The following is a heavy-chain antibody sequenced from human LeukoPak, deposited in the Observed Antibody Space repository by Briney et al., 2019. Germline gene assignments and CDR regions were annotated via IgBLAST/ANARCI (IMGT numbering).Heavy chain of an antibody. V-gene: IGHV1-18*01. Sequence: GASVKVSCKASGYTFTSYGISWVRQAPGQGLEWMGWISAYNGNTNYAQKLQGRVTMTTDTSTSTAYMELRSLRSDDTAVYYCARDLIGYCSGGSCPTAGYWGQGTLVTVSS. CDR1: GYTFTSYG. CDR2: ISAYNGNT. CDR3: ARDLIGYCSGGSCPTAGY. J-gene: IGHJ4*02. D-gene: IGHD2-15*01.